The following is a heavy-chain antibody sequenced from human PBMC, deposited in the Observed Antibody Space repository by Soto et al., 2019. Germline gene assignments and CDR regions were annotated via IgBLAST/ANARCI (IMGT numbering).Heavy chain of an antibody. D-gene: IGHD6-19*01. V-gene: IGHV1-18*04. J-gene: IGHJ4*02. CDR3: ARTYSSGWSLSPSDY. CDR2: ISAYTGDT. Sequence: QVQLVQSGAEVRKPGASVRVSCKASGYSFTSYGISWVGQAPGRGLEWMGWISAYTGDTKYTQNFQGRVTLTTDTSASTVYMDLGSLRSDDTAVYYCARTYSSGWSLSPSDYWGQGTLVTVSS. CDR1: GYSFTSYG.